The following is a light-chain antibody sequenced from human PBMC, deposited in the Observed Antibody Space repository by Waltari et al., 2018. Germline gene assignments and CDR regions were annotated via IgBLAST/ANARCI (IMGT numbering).Light chain of an antibody. CDR1: SDDIGDYNY. J-gene: IGLJ2*01. CDR2: EVT. V-gene: IGLV2-14*01. Sequence: QSALTQPASVSGSPGQSITITCTGTSDDIGDYNYVSWYQQLPGKAPELIIYEVTNRPSGVSDRFSGSKSGNTASLTISGLLPDDEAQYHCSSYTLSSSLVLFGGGTKVTVL. CDR3: SSYTLSSSLVL.